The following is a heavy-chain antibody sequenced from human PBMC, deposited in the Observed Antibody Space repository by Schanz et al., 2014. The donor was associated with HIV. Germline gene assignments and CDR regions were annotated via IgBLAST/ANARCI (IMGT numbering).Heavy chain of an antibody. CDR1: GYTFIDYY. V-gene: IGHV1-2*02. CDR2: INTASGGT. CDR3: ARGRYYGSEFDY. Sequence: VQLVQSGAEVKEPGASVKVSCKASGYTFIDYYVHWVRQAPGQGLEWMGWINTASGGTETAHQFQDRLTLTTQTSTGTAYMELSSLRSEDTAFYYCARGRYYGSEFDYWGQGTLVTVSS. J-gene: IGHJ4*02. D-gene: IGHD3-10*01.